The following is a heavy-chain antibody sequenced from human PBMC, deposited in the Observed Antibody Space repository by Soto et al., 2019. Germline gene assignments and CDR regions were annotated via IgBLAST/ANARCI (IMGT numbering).Heavy chain of an antibody. J-gene: IGHJ5*02. CDR3: ARDGDEEANFDP. V-gene: IGHV1-18*01. CDR2: IRTYNGYT. D-gene: IGHD4-17*01. Sequence: QVQLVQSGAEVKKPGASVKVSCKASGYTFSTYGISWVRQAPGQGLEWMGWIRTYNGYTNYAQKFQGRVTMTTDTSTSTAYMELRSLRSDDTAVYYCARDGDEEANFDPWGQGTLVTVSS. CDR1: GYTFSTYG.